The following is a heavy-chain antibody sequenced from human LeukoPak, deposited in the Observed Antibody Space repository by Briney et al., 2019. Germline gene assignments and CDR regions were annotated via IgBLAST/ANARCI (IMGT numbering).Heavy chain of an antibody. D-gene: IGHD6-13*01. CDR1: GYSISSGYY. Sequence: SETLSLTCTVSGYSISSGYYWGWIRQPPGQGLEWIGSIYHSGSTYNNPSLKSRLSISIDTSKNQFSLKLNSVTAADTAVYYCARVVAAAGNNWFDPWGQGTLVTVSS. V-gene: IGHV4-38-2*02. CDR3: ARVVAAAGNNWFDP. CDR2: IYHSGST. J-gene: IGHJ5*02.